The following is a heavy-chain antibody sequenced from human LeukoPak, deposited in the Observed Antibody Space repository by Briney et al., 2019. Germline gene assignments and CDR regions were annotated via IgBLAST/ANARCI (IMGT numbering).Heavy chain of an antibody. Sequence: SETLSLTCTASGGSISSSSYYWGWIRQPPGKGLEWIGSIYYSGSTNYNPSLKSRVTISVDTSKNQFSLKLSSVTAADTAVYYCAREDRYSSRSFDYWGQGTLVTVSS. CDR3: AREDRYSSRSFDY. J-gene: IGHJ4*02. D-gene: IGHD6-13*01. CDR1: GGSISSSSYY. V-gene: IGHV4-39*07. CDR2: IYYSGST.